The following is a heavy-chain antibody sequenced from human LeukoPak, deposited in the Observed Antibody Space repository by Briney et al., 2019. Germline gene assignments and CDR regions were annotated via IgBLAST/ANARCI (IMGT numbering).Heavy chain of an antibody. CDR2: INHSGST. D-gene: IGHD3-10*01. CDR1: GGSFSGYY. Sequence: SETLSLTCAVYGGSFSGYYWSWIRQPPGKGLEWLGEINHSGSTNYNPSLKSRVTISVDTSKNQFSLKLSSVTAADTAVYYCARGRSPSMVRGVITFWFDPWGQGTLVTVSS. V-gene: IGHV4-34*01. J-gene: IGHJ5*02. CDR3: ARGRSPSMVRGVITFWFDP.